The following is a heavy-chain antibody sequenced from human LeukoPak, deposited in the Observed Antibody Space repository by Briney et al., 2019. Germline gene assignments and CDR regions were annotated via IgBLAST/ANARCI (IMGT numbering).Heavy chain of an antibody. Sequence: GGSLRLSCAASGFTFSSYAMHWVRQAPGKGLEWVAVISYDGSNKYYADSVKGRFTISRDNSKNTLYLQMNSLRAEDTAVYYCAKERTTVTTLVDYWGQGTLVTVSS. J-gene: IGHJ4*02. D-gene: IGHD4-17*01. CDR2: ISYDGSNK. CDR1: GFTFSSYA. V-gene: IGHV3-30*04. CDR3: AKERTTVTTLVDY.